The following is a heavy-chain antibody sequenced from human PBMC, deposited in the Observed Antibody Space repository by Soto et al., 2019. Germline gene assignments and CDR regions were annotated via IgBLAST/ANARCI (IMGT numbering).Heavy chain of an antibody. Sequence: QLQLQESGPGLVKPSETLSLTCTVSGGSISSSSYYWGWIRQPPGKGLEWIGSIYYSGSTYYNPSLKSRVTISVDTSKNQFSLKLSSVTAADTAVYYCARRPVPAAGDNWFDPWGQGTLVTVSS. CDR3: ARRPVPAAGDNWFDP. J-gene: IGHJ5*02. V-gene: IGHV4-39*01. D-gene: IGHD6-13*01. CDR1: GGSISSSSYY. CDR2: IYYSGST.